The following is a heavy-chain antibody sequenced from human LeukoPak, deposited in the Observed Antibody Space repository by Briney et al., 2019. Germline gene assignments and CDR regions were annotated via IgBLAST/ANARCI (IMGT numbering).Heavy chain of an antibody. CDR1: GFTFNTYG. CDR2: MRYGESDT. Sequence: GGSLRLSCAASGFTFNTYGMHWVRQVPGKGLEWMAFMRYGESDTYYTDSVKGRFTISRDNSRNTLYLQMNSLRPEDTAIYYCAKDWSTDWSIWFDRWGQGTLVTVSS. D-gene: IGHD3-3*01. J-gene: IGHJ5*02. CDR3: AKDWSTDWSIWFDR. V-gene: IGHV3-30*02.